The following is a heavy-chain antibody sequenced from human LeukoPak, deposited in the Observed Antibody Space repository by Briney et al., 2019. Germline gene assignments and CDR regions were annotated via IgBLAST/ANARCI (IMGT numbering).Heavy chain of an antibody. CDR3: ARWRVCSGYGLDYYYYYGMDV. J-gene: IGHJ6*02. V-gene: IGHV3-7*01. Sequence: PGGSLRLSCAASGFTFSSYWMSWVRQAPGKGLEWVANIKQDGSEKYYVDSVKGRFTISRDNAKNSLYLQMNSLRAEDTAVYYCARWRVCSGYGLDYYYYYGMDVWGQGTTVTVSS. CDR1: GFTFSSYW. D-gene: IGHD5-12*01. CDR2: IKQDGSEK.